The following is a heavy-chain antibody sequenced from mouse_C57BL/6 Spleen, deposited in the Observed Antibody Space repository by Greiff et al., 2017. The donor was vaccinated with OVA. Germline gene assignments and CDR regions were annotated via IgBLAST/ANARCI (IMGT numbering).Heavy chain of an antibody. CDR1: GYSITSGYY. CDR2: ISYDGSN. D-gene: IGHD2-3*01. CDR3: ARAVYDGYYVG. J-gene: IGHJ3*02. Sequence: VQLQQSGPGLVKPSQSLSLTCSVTGYSITSGYYWNWIRQFPGNKLAWMGYISYDGSNNYNPSLKNRISITRDTSKNQFFLKLNSVTTEDTATYYCARAVYDGYYVGWGQGTLVTVSA. V-gene: IGHV3-6*01.